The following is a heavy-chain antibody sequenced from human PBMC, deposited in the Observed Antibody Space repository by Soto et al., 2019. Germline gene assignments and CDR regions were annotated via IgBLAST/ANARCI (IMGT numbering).Heavy chain of an antibody. CDR2: IDWDDDK. CDR1: GFSLSTSGMC. CDR3: ARSRTYCTNGVCYRGYNWFDP. J-gene: IGHJ5*02. V-gene: IGHV2-70*01. D-gene: IGHD2-8*01. Sequence: SGPTLVNPXQTLTLTCTFSGFSLSTSGMCVSWIRQPPGKALEWLALIDWDDDKYYSTSLKTRLTISKDTSKNQVVLTMTNMDPVDTATYYCARSRTYCTNGVCYRGYNWFDPWGQGTLVTVSS.